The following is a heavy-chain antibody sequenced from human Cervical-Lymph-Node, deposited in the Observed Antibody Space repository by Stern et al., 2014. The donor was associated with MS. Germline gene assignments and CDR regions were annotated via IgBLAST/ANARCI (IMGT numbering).Heavy chain of an antibody. CDR3: AREPLALDY. CDR2: MNTDSGNT. CDR1: GYSFSSYG. V-gene: IGHV7-4-1*02. Sequence: VQLVESGSELKKPGASVKVSCKGYGYSFSSYGMNWVRQAPGQGLEWMGWMNTDSGNTAYAQGFTGRFVFSLDTSVNTAYLQINNLKAEDTAVYYCAREPLALDYWGQGTLVTVSS. J-gene: IGHJ4*02.